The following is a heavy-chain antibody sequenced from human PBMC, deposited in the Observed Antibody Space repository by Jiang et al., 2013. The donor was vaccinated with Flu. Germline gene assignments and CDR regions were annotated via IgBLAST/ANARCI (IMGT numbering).Heavy chain of an antibody. Sequence: VQLLESGGGLVQPGGSLRLSCAASGFTFSDHYMDWVRQAPGKGLEWVGRIRKEVNYYTTEYAASVKGRFTISRDDSKNSLYLQMNNLKTEDTAVYYCARSGRYERCDYWGQGTLVTVSS. V-gene: IGHV3-72*01. CDR3: ARSGRYERCDY. CDR2: IRKEVNYYTT. D-gene: IGHD1-26*01. J-gene: IGHJ4*02. CDR1: GFTFSDHY.